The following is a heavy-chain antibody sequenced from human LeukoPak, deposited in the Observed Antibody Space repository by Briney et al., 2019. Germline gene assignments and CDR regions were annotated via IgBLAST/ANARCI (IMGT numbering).Heavy chain of an antibody. V-gene: IGHV3-30*18. CDR2: ISYDGSNK. CDR1: GFTFSSYD. J-gene: IGHJ4*02. CDR3: AKEGSNGDFDY. Sequence: GRSLRLSCAASGFTFSSYDMHWVRQAPGKGLERVTVISYDGSNKYYGDSVKGRFTISRDNSTNTLYLKMNSLRAEDTAVYYCAKEGSNGDFDYWGQGTLVTVSS. D-gene: IGHD1-26*01.